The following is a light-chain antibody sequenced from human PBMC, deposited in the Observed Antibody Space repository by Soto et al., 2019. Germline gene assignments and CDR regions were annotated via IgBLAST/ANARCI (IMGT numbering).Light chain of an antibody. CDR2: DVT. CDR3: SSYTDTKSLV. CDR1: SSDIGGYNS. Sequence: QSMLTHSPSASGSPGQSVTISCTGTSSDIGGYNSVSWYQQHPGKAPKVMIYDVTKRPSGVPDRFSGSKSGNTASLTVSALQAEDEADYYCSSYTDTKSLVFGTGTKVTXL. V-gene: IGLV2-8*01. J-gene: IGLJ1*01.